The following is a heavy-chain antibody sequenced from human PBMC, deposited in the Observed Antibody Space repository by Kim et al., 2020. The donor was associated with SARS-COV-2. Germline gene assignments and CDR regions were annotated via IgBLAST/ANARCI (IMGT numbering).Heavy chain of an antibody. D-gene: IGHD1-26*01. V-gene: IGHV3-7*01. J-gene: IGHJ4*02. CDR1: GFTFSSYW. CDR3: ARRGSASYMYYFDC. Sequence: GGSLRLSCAASGFTFSSYWMSWVRQAPGKGLEWVANIKQDGSEKYYVDSVKGRFTISRDNAKNSLYLKMNSLRAEDTAIYYCARRGSASYMYYFDCWGQGTLVTVSS. CDR2: IKQDGSEK.